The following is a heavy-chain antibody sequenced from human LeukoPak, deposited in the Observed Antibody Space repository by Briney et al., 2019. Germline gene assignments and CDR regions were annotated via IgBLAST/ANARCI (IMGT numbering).Heavy chain of an antibody. Sequence: GGSLRLSCAASGFTFNSFAMHWVRQAPGKDLEWVSLISGDADSTYYADSVKGRFTISRDNAKNSVYLQMNSLRAEDTAVYYCTRQTERDAYNRYWGQGTLVTVSS. D-gene: IGHD5-24*01. CDR3: TRQTERDAYNRY. CDR1: GFTFNSFA. V-gene: IGHV3-43*02. CDR2: ISGDADST. J-gene: IGHJ4*02.